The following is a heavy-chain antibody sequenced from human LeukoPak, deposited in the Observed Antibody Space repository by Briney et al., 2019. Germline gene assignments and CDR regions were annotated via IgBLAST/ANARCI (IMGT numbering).Heavy chain of an antibody. CDR3: TTVRVLRFLEWLSPDAFDI. CDR1: GFTFSNAW. CDR2: IKSKTDGGTT. V-gene: IGHV3-15*01. J-gene: IGHJ3*02. D-gene: IGHD3-3*01. Sequence: GGSLRLSCAASGFTFSNAWMSWVRQAPGEGLEWVGRIKSKTDGGTTDYAAPVKGRFTISRDDSKNTLYLQMNSLKTEDTAVYYCTTVRVLRFLEWLSPDAFDIWGQGTMVTVSS.